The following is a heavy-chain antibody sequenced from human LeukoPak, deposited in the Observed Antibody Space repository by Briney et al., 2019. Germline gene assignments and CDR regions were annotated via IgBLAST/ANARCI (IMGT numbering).Heavy chain of an antibody. CDR1: GFTFSSYA. V-gene: IGHV3-23*01. D-gene: IGHD5-18*01. CDR3: ARVGVQLWPNAFDI. CDR2: ISGSGGST. Sequence: GGSLRLSCAASGFTFSSYAMSWVRQAPGKGLEWVSVISGSGGSTYYADSVEGRFTISRDNSKNTLYLQMNSLRAEDTAVYYCARVGVQLWPNAFDIWGQGTMVTVSS. J-gene: IGHJ3*02.